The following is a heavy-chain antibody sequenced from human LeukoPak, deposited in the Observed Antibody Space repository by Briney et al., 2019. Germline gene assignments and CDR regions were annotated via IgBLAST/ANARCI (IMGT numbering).Heavy chain of an antibody. Sequence: GGSLRLSCAASGFTFSSYAMSWVRQAPGKGLEWVSGISRSGDSTYYADSVKGRFTISRDNSKNTLYLQMNSLRAEGTAVYYCAKGIAARRSSSSPDYWGQGTLVTVSS. V-gene: IGHV3-23*01. CDR1: GFTFSSYA. J-gene: IGHJ4*02. D-gene: IGHD6-13*01. CDR3: AKGIAARRSSSSPDY. CDR2: ISRSGDST.